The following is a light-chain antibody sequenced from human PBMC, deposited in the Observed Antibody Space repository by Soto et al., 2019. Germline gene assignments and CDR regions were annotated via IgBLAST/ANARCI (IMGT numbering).Light chain of an antibody. V-gene: IGLV2-14*01. CDR1: SNDVGAYNY. J-gene: IGLJ2*01. Sequence: QSALTQPASMSGSPGQSITISCAGTSNDVGAYNYVSWYQHHPGQAPKLMIYEVSNRPSGVSNRFSGSKSDNTASLTITGLQAEDEASYYCSSYTITHIPVIFGGGTKLTVL. CDR3: SSYTITHIPVI. CDR2: EVS.